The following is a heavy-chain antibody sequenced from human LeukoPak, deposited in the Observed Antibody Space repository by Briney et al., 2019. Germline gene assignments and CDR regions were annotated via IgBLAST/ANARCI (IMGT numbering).Heavy chain of an antibody. CDR1: GGTFSSYA. Sequence: GASVEVSCKASGGTFSSYAISWVRQAPGQGLEWMGGIIPISGTADNAQKFQDRVTITADESTSTAYMEVSSLRSEDTAVYYCARGAVWGSLVRGDYYYYALDVWGKGTTVTVSS. CDR3: ARGAVWGSLVRGDYYYYALDV. V-gene: IGHV1-69*13. CDR2: IIPISGTA. J-gene: IGHJ6*04. D-gene: IGHD3-10*01.